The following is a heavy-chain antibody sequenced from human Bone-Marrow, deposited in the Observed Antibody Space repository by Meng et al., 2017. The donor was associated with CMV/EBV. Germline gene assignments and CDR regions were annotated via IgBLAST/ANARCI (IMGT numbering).Heavy chain of an antibody. D-gene: IGHD1-26*01. CDR1: GYSFTSYW. CDR2: IYPVDSDT. V-gene: IGHV5-51*01. J-gene: IGHJ4*02. CDR3: ARHLVGRSGSSDY. Sequence: GESLKISCQGSGYSFTSYWIRWVRQMPGTGLEWMGIIYPVDSDTRYSPSFQGQVTISADKAISTAYLQWSSLKAPDTAMYYCARHLVGRSGSSDYWGQGTLVTVSS.